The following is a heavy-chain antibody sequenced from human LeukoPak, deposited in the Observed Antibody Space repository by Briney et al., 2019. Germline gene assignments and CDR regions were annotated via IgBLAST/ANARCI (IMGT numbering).Heavy chain of an antibody. CDR1: GFTFSDYY. D-gene: IGHD3-10*01. J-gene: IGHJ6*02. Sequence: PGGSLRLSCAASGFTFSDYYMSWIRQAPGKGLEWVSYISSSGSTIYYADSVKGRFTISRDNAKNSLYLQMNSLRAEDTAVYYCARDERMYYGSGSSRGYYGMDVWGQGTTVTVSS. CDR3: ARDERMYYGSGSSRGYYGMDV. CDR2: ISSSGSTI. V-gene: IGHV3-11*01.